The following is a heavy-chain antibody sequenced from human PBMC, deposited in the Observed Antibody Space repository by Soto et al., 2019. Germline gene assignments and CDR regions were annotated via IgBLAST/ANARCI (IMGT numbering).Heavy chain of an antibody. D-gene: IGHD6-19*01. J-gene: IGHJ4*02. CDR1: GFTFSSYG. V-gene: IGHV3-23*01. Sequence: GGSLRLSCAASGFTFSSYGMNWFRQQPGKGLEWVSGISGNGVTTYYADSVKGRFTISRDNSKNTLYLQMNSLRAENTALYYRAKSYNTGWYVHFDFWGRGTLVTVSS. CDR2: ISGNGVTT. CDR3: AKSYNTGWYVHFDF.